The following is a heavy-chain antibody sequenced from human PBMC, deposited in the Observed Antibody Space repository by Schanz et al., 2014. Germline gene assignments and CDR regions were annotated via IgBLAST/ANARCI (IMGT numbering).Heavy chain of an antibody. CDR1: GYSFTTYG. CDR2: ISAFDDKA. J-gene: IGHJ3*01. D-gene: IGHD3-10*02. Sequence: QVQLVQSAPEVKKPGASVKVSCKASGYSFTTYGLNWVRQAPGQGPEWMGWISAFDDKADYAQNFQGRLIMTTDTSTTTVYMELRSLTSDDTAVFYCTRGRHDDVETSVRSYDAFDFWGQGTKVTVSP. CDR3: TRGRHDDVETSVRSYDAFDF. V-gene: IGHV1-18*01.